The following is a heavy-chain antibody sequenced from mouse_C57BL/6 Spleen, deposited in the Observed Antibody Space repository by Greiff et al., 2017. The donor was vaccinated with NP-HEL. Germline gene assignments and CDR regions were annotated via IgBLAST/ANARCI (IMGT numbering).Heavy chain of an antibody. V-gene: IGHV1-19*01. J-gene: IGHJ3*01. CDR3: ARKSYYSSSSVFAD. CDR2: INPYNGGT. D-gene: IGHD1-1*01. CDR1: GYTFTDYY. Sequence: VQLQQSGPVLVKPGASVKMSCKASGYTFTDYYMNWVKQSHGKSLEWIGVINPYNGGTSYNQKFKGKATLTVDKSSSTAYMELNGLTSEDSAVYYCARKSYYSSSSVFADWGQGTLVTVSA.